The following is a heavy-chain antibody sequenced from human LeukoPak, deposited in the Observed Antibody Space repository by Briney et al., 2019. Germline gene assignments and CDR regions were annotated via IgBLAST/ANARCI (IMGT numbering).Heavy chain of an antibody. J-gene: IGHJ4*02. CDR1: GFTFSGSA. D-gene: IGHD3-10*01. CDR2: IRSKTNNYAT. CDR3: TRLRGEKASGDY. Sequence: GGSLRLSCAASGFTFSGSAMHWVRQASGKGLEWAGRIRSKTNNYATEYAVSVEGRFTISRDDSKNTVYLQMNSLKTEDTAVYYCTRLRGEKASGDYWGQGTLVTVSS. V-gene: IGHV3-73*01.